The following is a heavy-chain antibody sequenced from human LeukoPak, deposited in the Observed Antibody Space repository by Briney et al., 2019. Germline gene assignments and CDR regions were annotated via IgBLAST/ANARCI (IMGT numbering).Heavy chain of an antibody. CDR1: GFTFSSYS. Sequence: PGGSLRLSCAASGFTFSSYSMNWVRQAPGKGLEWVSSISSSSSYIYYADSVKGRFTISRDNAKNSLYLQMNSLRAEDTAVYYCARDDEGGVGALLYYYYGMDVWGQGTTVTVSS. J-gene: IGHJ6*02. CDR3: ARDDEGGVGALLYYYYGMDV. D-gene: IGHD1-26*01. CDR2: ISSSSSYI. V-gene: IGHV3-21*01.